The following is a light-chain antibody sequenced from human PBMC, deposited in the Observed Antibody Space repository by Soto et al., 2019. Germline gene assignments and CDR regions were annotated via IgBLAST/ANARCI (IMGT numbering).Light chain of an antibody. Sequence: QSVLTQPASVSGSAGQAITISCTRTSRDVGGYNYVSWYQQHPGKAPKLMIYDVSNRLSGVSNRFSGSKSGNTASLTISGLQAEDEADYYCSSYTSSSTLPYVFGTGTKVTVL. CDR1: SRDVGGYNY. CDR3: SSYTSSSTLPYV. J-gene: IGLJ1*01. CDR2: DVS. V-gene: IGLV2-14*01.